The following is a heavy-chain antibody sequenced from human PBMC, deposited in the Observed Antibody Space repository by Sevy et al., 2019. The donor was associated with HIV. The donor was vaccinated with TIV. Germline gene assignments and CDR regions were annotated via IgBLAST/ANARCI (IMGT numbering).Heavy chain of an antibody. D-gene: IGHD2-8*02. V-gene: IGHV3-53*01. CDR3: ARTVVLVDGPRNWLDT. CDR2: LYDSGAA. CDR1: KFTVSNNY. J-gene: IGHJ5*02. Sequence: GGSLRFSCAVSKFTVSNNYMTWVRQAPGKGLEWVSTLYDSGAAYYAVSVKGRFTVSRDNSKNTLYLQMNSLRAEDTAVYYCARTVVLVDGPRNWLDTWGQGTLVTVSS.